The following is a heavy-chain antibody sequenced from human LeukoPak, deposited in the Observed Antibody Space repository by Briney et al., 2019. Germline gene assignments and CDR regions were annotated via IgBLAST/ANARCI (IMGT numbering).Heavy chain of an antibody. V-gene: IGHV4-34*01. Sequence: SETLSLTCAVYGGSSSGYYWSWIRQPPGKGLEWIGEINHSGSTNYNPSLKSRVTISVDTSKNQFSLKLSSVTAADTAVYYCARDTYYDFWSGYPRGGKIDYWGQGTLVTVSS. CDR1: GGSSSGYY. CDR3: ARDTYYDFWSGYPRGGKIDY. CDR2: INHSGST. J-gene: IGHJ4*02. D-gene: IGHD3-3*01.